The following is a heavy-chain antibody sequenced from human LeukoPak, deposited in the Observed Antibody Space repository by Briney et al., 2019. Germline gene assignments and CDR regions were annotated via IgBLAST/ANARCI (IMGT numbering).Heavy chain of an antibody. D-gene: IGHD2-2*01. CDR2: INHSGST. Sequence: SETLSLTCAVYGGSFSGYYWSWIRQPPGKGLEWIGEINHSGSTNYNPSLKSRVTISVDTSKNQFSLRLSSVTAADTAVYYCASGASPKKIGYCSSTSCYRLMDVWGQGTTVTVSS. V-gene: IGHV4-34*01. CDR1: GGSFSGYY. J-gene: IGHJ6*02. CDR3: ASGASPKKIGYCSSTSCYRLMDV.